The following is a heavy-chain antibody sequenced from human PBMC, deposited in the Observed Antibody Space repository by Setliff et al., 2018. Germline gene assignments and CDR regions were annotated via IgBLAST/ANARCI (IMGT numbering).Heavy chain of an antibody. J-gene: IGHJ6*03. CDR1: GDSISSRPFY. CDR3: ARMSGFLYMDV. Sequence: SETLSLTCTVSGDSISSRPFYWGWFRQPAGKELEWIGQIYTSWSTIYNPSLKSRVTISVDTSKNQFSLKLSSVTAADTAVYYCARMSGFLYMDVWGKGTTVTVSS. CDR2: IYTSWST. D-gene: IGHD3-3*01. V-gene: IGHV4-61*09.